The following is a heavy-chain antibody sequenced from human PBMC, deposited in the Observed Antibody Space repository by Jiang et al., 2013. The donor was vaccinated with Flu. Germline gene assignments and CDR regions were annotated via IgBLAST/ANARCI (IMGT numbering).Heavy chain of an antibody. CDR2: ISYDGSNK. CDR1: GFTFSSYA. D-gene: IGHD2-15*01. J-gene: IGHJ6*02. CDR3: ARLAGETKPYSSGHYYYGMDV. Sequence: PGRSLRLSCAASGFTFSSYAMHWVRQAPGKGLEWVAVISYDGSNKYYADSVKGRFTISRDNSKNTLYLQMNSLRAEDTAVYYCARLAGETKPYSSGHYYYGMDVWGQGTTVTVSS. V-gene: IGHV3-30-3*01.